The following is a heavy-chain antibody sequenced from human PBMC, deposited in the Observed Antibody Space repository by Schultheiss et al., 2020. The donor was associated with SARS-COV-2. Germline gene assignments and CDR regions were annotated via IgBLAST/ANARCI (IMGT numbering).Heavy chain of an antibody. Sequence: SQTLSLTCTVSGGSISSYYWSWIRQPPGKGLEWIGEINHSGSTNYNPSLKSRVTISVDTSKNQFSLKLSSVTAADTAVYYCARAVVPAAIGDYYYYYMDVWGKGTTVTVSS. CDR2: INHSGST. CDR1: GGSISSYY. D-gene: IGHD2-2*02. CDR3: ARAVVPAAIGDYYYYYMDV. V-gene: IGHV4-59*01. J-gene: IGHJ6*03.